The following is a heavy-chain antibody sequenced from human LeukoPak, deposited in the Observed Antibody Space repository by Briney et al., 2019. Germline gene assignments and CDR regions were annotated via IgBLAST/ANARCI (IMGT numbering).Heavy chain of an antibody. Sequence: ASMKVSCKASGYTFTGYYMHWVRQAPGQGLEWMGWISPNSGGTNYAQKLQGRVTMTRDTSISTAYMELSRLRSDDTAVYYCASDGGWDFWSGAKGPYFDYWGQGTLVTVSS. J-gene: IGHJ4*02. D-gene: IGHD3-3*01. V-gene: IGHV1-2*02. CDR3: ASDGGWDFWSGAKGPYFDY. CDR2: ISPNSGGT. CDR1: GYTFTGYY.